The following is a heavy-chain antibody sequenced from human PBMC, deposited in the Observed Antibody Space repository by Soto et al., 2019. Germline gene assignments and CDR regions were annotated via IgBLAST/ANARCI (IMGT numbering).Heavy chain of an antibody. Sequence: DVQLLESGGGLVQPEGSLSLSCAASGFTFSSYAMGWVRQGPGKGLEWVAVVSIGGSTHYADAVRGRFTISRDNSKNTLSLQMNSLTAEDTAVYFCAKRRGAGGHFDYWGQGALVTVSS. CDR2: VSIGGST. D-gene: IGHD2-15*01. CDR1: GFTFSSYA. CDR3: AKRRGAGGHFDY. V-gene: IGHV3-23*01. J-gene: IGHJ4*02.